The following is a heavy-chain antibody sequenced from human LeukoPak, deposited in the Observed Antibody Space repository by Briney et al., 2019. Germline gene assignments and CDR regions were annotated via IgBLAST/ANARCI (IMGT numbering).Heavy chain of an antibody. CDR3: ATDRYLYSGSYLRQDASGGFDY. Sequence: ASVKVSCKASGYTFTSYGISWVRQAPGQGLEWMGWISAYNGNTNYAQKLQGRVTMTTDTSTSTAYMELRSLRSDDTAVYYCATDRYLYSGSYLRQDASGGFDYWGQGTLVTVSS. CDR1: GYTFTSYG. D-gene: IGHD1-26*01. CDR2: ISAYNGNT. J-gene: IGHJ4*02. V-gene: IGHV1-18*01.